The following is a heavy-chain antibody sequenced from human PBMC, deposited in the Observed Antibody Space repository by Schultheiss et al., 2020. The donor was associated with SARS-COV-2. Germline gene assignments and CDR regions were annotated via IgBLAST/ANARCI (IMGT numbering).Heavy chain of an antibody. Sequence: SQTLSLTCTVSGGSISSYYWSWIRQPPGKGLEWIGEINHSGSTYYNPSLKSRVTISVDTSKNQFSLKLSSVTAADTAVYYCARDRRNGYNYEYAFDIWGQGTMVTVSS. CDR3: ARDRRNGYNYEYAFDI. J-gene: IGHJ3*02. CDR2: INHSGST. D-gene: IGHD5-24*01. V-gene: IGHV4-34*01. CDR1: GGSISSYY.